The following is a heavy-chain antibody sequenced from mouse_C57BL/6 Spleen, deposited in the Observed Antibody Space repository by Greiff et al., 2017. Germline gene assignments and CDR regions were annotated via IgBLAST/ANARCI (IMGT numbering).Heavy chain of an antibody. CDR3: ARSFTTVVAHFDY. J-gene: IGHJ2*01. Sequence: VQLKESGPVLVKPGASVKMSCKASGYTFTDYYMNWVKQSHGKSLEWIGVIIPYNGGTSYNQKFKGKATLTVDKSSSTAYMELNSLTSEDSAVYYCARSFTTVVAHFDYWGQGTTLTVSS. CDR1: GYTFTDYY. V-gene: IGHV1-19*01. D-gene: IGHD1-1*01. CDR2: IIPYNGGT.